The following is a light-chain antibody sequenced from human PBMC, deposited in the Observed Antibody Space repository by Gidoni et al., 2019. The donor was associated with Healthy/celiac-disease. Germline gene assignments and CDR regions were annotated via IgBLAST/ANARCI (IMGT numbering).Light chain of an antibody. Sequence: DIQMTQSPSTLSASVGDRVTITCRAGQSISSWLAWYQQKPGKAPKLLIYDASSLESGVPSRFSGSGSGTEFTLTISSLQPDDFATYYCQQYNGTFXXXTKVEIK. CDR2: DAS. J-gene: IGKJ1*01. CDR3: QQYNGT. CDR1: QSISSW. V-gene: IGKV1-5*01.